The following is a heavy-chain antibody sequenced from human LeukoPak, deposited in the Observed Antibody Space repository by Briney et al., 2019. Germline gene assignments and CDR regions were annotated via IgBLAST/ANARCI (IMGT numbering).Heavy chain of an antibody. V-gene: IGHV1-18*01. CDR3: ATDRKAVNYLDAFDI. Sequence: ASVKVSCKASGYTFTSYGISWVRQPPGQGLEWMGWISAYNGNTNYAQKLQGRVTMTTDTSTSTAYMELRSLRSDDTAVYYCATDRKAVNYLDAFDIWGQGTMVTVSS. CDR2: ISAYNGNT. CDR1: GYTFTSYG. J-gene: IGHJ3*02. D-gene: IGHD6-19*01.